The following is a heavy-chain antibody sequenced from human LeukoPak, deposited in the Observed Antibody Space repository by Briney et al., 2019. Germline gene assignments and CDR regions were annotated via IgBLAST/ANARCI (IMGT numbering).Heavy chain of an antibody. Sequence: ASVTVSCTASGYTFTGYYMHWVRQAPGQGLEWMGWINPNSGGTNYAQKFQGWVTMTRDTSISTAYMELSRLRSDDTAVYCCARDGDEYSSGWSFDYWGQGTLVTVSS. CDR2: INPNSGGT. D-gene: IGHD6-19*01. CDR1: GYTFTGYY. CDR3: ARDGDEYSSGWSFDY. J-gene: IGHJ4*02. V-gene: IGHV1-2*04.